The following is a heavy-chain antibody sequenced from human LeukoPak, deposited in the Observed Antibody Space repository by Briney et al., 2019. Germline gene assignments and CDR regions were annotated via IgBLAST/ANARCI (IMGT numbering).Heavy chain of an antibody. D-gene: IGHD6-13*01. CDR1: GGSISSYY. CDR3: ARNTAAVGRGGFDY. CDR2: IYTSGST. V-gene: IGHV4-4*07. J-gene: IGHJ4*02. Sequence: SETLSLTCTVSGGSISSYYWSWIRQPAGKGLEWIGRIYTSGSTNYNPSLKSRVTISVDTSKNQFSLKLSSVTAADTAVYYCARNTAAVGRGGFDYWGQGTLVTVSS.